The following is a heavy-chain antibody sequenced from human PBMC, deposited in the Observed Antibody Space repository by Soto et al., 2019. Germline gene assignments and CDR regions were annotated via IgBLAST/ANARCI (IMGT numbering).Heavy chain of an antibody. CDR2: NNPHSGDT. CDR3: ARGYSTGWYSSVFFDY. Sequence: QVQLVQSGAEVKNPGASVKVSCKTSGDTFTGYYMHWVRQAPGQGLEWMGWNNPHSGDTDYAQTFQGRVTMTRDTSISTAYMELSRLRSNDTAFYYCARGYSTGWYSSVFFDYWGQGTRVTVSS. V-gene: IGHV1-2*02. J-gene: IGHJ4*02. D-gene: IGHD6-19*01. CDR1: GDTFTGYY.